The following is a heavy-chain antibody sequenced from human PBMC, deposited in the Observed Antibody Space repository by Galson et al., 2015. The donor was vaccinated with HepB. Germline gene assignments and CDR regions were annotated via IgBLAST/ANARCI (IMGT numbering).Heavy chain of an antibody. CDR1: GGSISSYY. Sequence: SETLSLTCTVSGGSISSYYWSWIRQPPGKGLEWIGYIYYSGSTNYNPSLKSRVTISVDTSKNQFSLKLSSVTAADTAVYYCARSPYDYAAPNNWFDPWGQGTLVTVSS. D-gene: IGHD3-16*01. V-gene: IGHV4-59*08. CDR2: IYYSGST. CDR3: ARSPYDYAAPNNWFDP. J-gene: IGHJ5*02.